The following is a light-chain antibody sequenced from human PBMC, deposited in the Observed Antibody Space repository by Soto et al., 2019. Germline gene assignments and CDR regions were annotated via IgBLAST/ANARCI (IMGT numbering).Light chain of an antibody. CDR3: QHYNTYPWT. CDR2: DAS. J-gene: IGKJ1*01. CDR1: QSISSW. Sequence: DIQMTQSPATLSASVGDRVTITCGACQSISSWLAWYQQKPEKVPKLLIDDASSLESGVPSRFSGSGSGTEFTLTISSLQPDDFATYYCQHYNTYPWTFGQGTNVEIK. V-gene: IGKV1-5*01.